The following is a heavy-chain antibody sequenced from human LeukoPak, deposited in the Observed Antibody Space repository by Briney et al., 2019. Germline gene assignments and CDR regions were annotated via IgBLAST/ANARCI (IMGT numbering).Heavy chain of an antibody. V-gene: IGHV4-39*01. CDR3: ARGYSGYPTRRPPYYCYGMDV. D-gene: IGHD5-12*01. CDR2: IYSSGTT. CDR1: GASIRNTSFY. J-gene: IGHJ6*02. Sequence: SETLSLTCAVSGASIRNTSFYWGWIRQPPGKGLQWIASIYSSGTTYYNPSIKSRITLFVDTSKNQVSLKLSSVTAADTAVYYCARGYSGYPTRRPPYYCYGMDVWGQGTTVTVSS.